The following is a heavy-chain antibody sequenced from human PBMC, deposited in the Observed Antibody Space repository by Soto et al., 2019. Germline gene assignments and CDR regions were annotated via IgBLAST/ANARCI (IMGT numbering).Heavy chain of an antibody. CDR2: FHSSGAT. D-gene: IGHD3-10*01. V-gene: IGHV4-30-4*01. CDR1: GGSISSADYY. CDR3: ASIWFGDFDY. J-gene: IGHJ4*01. Sequence: QVQLQESGPGLVKPSQTLSLTCTVSGGSISSADYYWSWIRQPPGKGLEWIGYFHSSGATYKDPSVKRRVTISVDTSSNQLSLKLDSVTAADTAVYYCASIWFGDFDYWGHGTLVTVSS.